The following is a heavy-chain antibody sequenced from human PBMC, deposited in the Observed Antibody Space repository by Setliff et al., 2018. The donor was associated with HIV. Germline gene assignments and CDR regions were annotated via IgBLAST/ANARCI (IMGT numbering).Heavy chain of an antibody. CDR1: GASISSSSHH. J-gene: IGHJ6*03. Sequence: SETLSLTCTVSGASISSSSHHWAWIRQPPGKGLEDIGNIYYTGSTHHNPSLESRVATSVDTSKNQFSRKLSSVTAADTAVYYCARIVRWELVATSTFFYYYMDVWGKGTTVTVSS. CDR2: IYYTGST. CDR3: ARIVRWELVATSTFFYYYMDV. V-gene: IGHV4-39*01. D-gene: IGHD1-26*01.